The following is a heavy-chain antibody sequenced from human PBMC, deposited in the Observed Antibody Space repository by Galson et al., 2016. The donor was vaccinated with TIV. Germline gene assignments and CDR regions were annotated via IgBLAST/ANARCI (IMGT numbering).Heavy chain of an antibody. D-gene: IGHD2-2*01. CDR3: AHRRSVASAVLDAFDI. Sequence: PALVKPTQTLTLTCTFSGFSLSTSGVAVGWIRQPPGKALEWLALIYWDDDKRYRPSLKSRLTITKDTPKDQVLLTVTNLDPEDTATYYCAHRRSVASAVLDAFDIWDPGTVVTVSS. J-gene: IGHJ3*02. CDR2: IYWDDDK. V-gene: IGHV2-5*02. CDR1: GFSLSTSGVA.